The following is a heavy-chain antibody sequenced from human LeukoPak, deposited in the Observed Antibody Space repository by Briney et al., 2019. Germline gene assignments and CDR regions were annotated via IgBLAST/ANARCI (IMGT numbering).Heavy chain of an antibody. CDR2: ISSSSSTI. J-gene: IGHJ4*02. CDR3: AGCAGNSCYFDY. CDR1: GFTFSSYE. Sequence: PGGSLRLSCAASGFTFSSYEMNWVRQAPGKGLEWVSYISSSSSTIHYADSVKGRFTISRDNAKNSLYLQLNSLRAEDTAVYYCAGCAGNSCYFDYWGQGTLVIVSS. V-gene: IGHV3-48*03. D-gene: IGHD5-12*01.